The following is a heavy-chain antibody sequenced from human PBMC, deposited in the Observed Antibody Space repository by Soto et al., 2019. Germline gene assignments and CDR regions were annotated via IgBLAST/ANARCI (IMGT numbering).Heavy chain of an antibody. J-gene: IGHJ6*02. Sequence: GASVKVSCKASGYTFTSYGISWVRQAPGQGLEWVGWISAYNGNSNYAQKYQGRVTMTTDTSTSTAYMELSSLRSDDTAVYYCARIADCSTTSCSFPSRLHGRRYYYFYGLDVWG. CDR2: ISAYNGNS. V-gene: IGHV1-18*01. CDR1: GYTFTSYG. D-gene: IGHD2-2*01. CDR3: ARIADCSTTSCSFPSRLHGRRYYYFYGLDV.